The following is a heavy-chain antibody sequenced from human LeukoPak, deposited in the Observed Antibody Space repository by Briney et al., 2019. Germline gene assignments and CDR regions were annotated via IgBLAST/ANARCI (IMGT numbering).Heavy chain of an antibody. J-gene: IGHJ5*02. CDR3: AREAVAGTEGWFDP. V-gene: IGHV1-8*01. CDR2: MNPNSGNT. Sequence: ASAKVSCKASGYTFTSYDINWVRQATGQGLEWMGWMNPNSGNTGYAQKFQGRVTMTRNTSISTAYMELSSLRSEDTAVYYCAREAVAGTEGWFDPWGQGTLVTVSS. D-gene: IGHD6-19*01. CDR1: GYTFTSYD.